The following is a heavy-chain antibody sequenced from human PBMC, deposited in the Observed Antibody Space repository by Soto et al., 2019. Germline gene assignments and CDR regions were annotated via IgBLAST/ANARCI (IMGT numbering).Heavy chain of an antibody. Sequence: QVQLQESGPGLVKPSQTLSLTCTVSGGSISSGGYYWSWIRQHPGKGLEWIGYIYYSGSTYYNPSLKSRVTTSVDTSKNQFSLKLSSVTAADTAVYYCARGSIKWNYRPSPVDYWGQGTLVTVSS. D-gene: IGHD1-7*01. CDR3: ARGSIKWNYRPSPVDY. CDR2: IYYSGST. V-gene: IGHV4-31*03. CDR1: GGSISSGGYY. J-gene: IGHJ4*02.